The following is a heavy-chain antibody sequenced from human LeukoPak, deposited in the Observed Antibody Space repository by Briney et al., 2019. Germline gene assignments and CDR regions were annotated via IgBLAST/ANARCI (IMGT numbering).Heavy chain of an antibody. D-gene: IGHD3-10*01. CDR2: LSASGLRT. V-gene: IGHV3-23*01. J-gene: IGHJ4*02. CDR3: AKDITGGQLESFDN. CDR1: GFTFSSYA. Sequence: GGSLRLSCAASGFTFSSYAMIWVRQAPGKGLEWVSGLSASGLRTYYTDSVKGRFTISRDNFKNMLYLQMNSLTAEDTAVYFCAKDITGGQLESFDNWGQGTRVTASS.